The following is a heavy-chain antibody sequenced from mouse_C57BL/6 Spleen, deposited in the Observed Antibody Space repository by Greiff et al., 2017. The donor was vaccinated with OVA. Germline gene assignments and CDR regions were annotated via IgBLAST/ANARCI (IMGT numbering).Heavy chain of an antibody. J-gene: IGHJ2*01. D-gene: IGHD1-1*01. CDR1: GFTFSDAW. V-gene: IGHV6-6*01. CDR2: IRNKANNHAT. CDR3: TLLRRSSLYYFDY. Sequence: EVHLVESGGGLVQPGGSMKLSCAASGFTFSDAWMDWVRQSPEKGLEWVAEIRNKANNHATYYAESVKGRFTISRDDSKSSVYLQMNSLRAEDTGIYYCTLLRRSSLYYFDYWGQGTTLTVSS.